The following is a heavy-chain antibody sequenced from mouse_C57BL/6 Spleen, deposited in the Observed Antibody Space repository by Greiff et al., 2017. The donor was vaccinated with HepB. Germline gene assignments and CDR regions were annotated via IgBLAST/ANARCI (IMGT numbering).Heavy chain of an antibody. V-gene: IGHV5-4*03. Sequence: EVKVVESGGGLVKPGGSLKLSCAASGFTFSSYAMSWVRQTPEKRLEWVATISDGGSYTYYPDNVKGRFTISRDNAKNNLYLQMSHLKSEDTAMYYCARAWDAFDYWGQGTTLTVSS. J-gene: IGHJ2*01. CDR3: ARAWDAFDY. D-gene: IGHD4-1*01. CDR2: ISDGGSYT. CDR1: GFTFSSYA.